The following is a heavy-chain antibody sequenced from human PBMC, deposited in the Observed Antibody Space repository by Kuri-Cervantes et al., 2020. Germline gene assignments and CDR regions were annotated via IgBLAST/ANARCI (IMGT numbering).Heavy chain of an antibody. J-gene: IGHJ4*02. Sequence: GESLKISCAASGFTFSSYWMSWVRQAPGKGLEWVAVISYDGGNKYYADSVKGRFTISRDNSKNTLYLQMNSLRAEDTAVYYCATSYYYDSSGYYTEYYFDYWGQGTLVTVSS. CDR2: ISYDGGNK. CDR1: GFTFSSYW. D-gene: IGHD3-22*01. CDR3: ATSYYYDSSGYYTEYYFDY. V-gene: IGHV3-30*03.